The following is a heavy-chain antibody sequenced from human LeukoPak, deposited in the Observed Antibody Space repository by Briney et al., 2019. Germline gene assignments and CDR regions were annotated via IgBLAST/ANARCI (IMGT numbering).Heavy chain of an antibody. V-gene: IGHV3-21*01. J-gene: IGHJ4*02. D-gene: IGHD3-10*01. Sequence: GGSLRLSCAASGFSFTSYSMNWVRQAPGEGLEWVSSISSSGTYIYYADSVKGRFTISRDNAKNSLYLQMNSLRAEGTAVYYCARGYYYGSGTYFDYWGQGTLVTVSS. CDR2: ISSSGTYI. CDR1: GFSFTSYS. CDR3: ARGYYYGSGTYFDY.